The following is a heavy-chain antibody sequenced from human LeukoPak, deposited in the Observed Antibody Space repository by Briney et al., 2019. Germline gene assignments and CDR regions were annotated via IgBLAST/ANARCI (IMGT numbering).Heavy chain of an antibody. CDR3: ARHGGSFFDY. CDR1: GGSVSSTNW. V-gene: IGHV4-4*02. J-gene: IGHJ4*02. Sequence: SETLSLTCGVSGGSVSSTNWWTWVRQPPGKGLEWIGEIYHSGSTNYNPSLKSRVTISVDKSKNQLSLKLSSVTAADTAVYYCARHGGSFFDYWGQGTLVTVSS. D-gene: IGHD1-26*01. CDR2: IYHSGST.